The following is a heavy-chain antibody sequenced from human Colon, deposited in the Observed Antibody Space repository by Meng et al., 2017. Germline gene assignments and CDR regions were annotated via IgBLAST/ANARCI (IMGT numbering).Heavy chain of an antibody. J-gene: IGHJ5*02. Sequence: QVQLVQSEAEVKMPGASVKGSCKTSGHPFRTYGVSWVRQSPGQGLEWMGWTNTNNDNTNYAQKFQDRVTMTADSSSNTTYMELKSLTSDDTAVYSCASTPFGPTTGVIGNWFDPWGQGTLVTVSS. V-gene: IGHV1-18*01. CDR3: ASTPFGPTTGVIGNWFDP. CDR1: GHPFRTYG. D-gene: IGHD3-16*02. CDR2: TNTNNDNT.